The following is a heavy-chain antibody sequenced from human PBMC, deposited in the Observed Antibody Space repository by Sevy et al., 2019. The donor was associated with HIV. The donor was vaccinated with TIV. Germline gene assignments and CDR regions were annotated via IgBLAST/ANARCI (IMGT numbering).Heavy chain of an antibody. CDR2: IIPIFGTA. V-gene: IGHV1-69*13. J-gene: IGHJ6*02. Sequence: ASVKVSCKASGGTFSSYAISWVRQAPGQGLEWMGGIIPIFGTANYAQKFQGRVTITADESTRTAYMELSSLRSEDTAVYYCARRIAAAGRESYYYYYYGMDVWGQGTTVTVSS. D-gene: IGHD6-13*01. CDR3: ARRIAAAGRESYYYYYYGMDV. CDR1: GGTFSSYA.